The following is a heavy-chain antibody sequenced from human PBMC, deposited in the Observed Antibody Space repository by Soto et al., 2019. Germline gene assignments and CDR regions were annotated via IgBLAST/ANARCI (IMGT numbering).Heavy chain of an antibody. Sequence: SETLSLTCTVSGGSISSYVWGWIRQPPEKGLEWIGSIYYSGSTYYNPSLKSRVTISVDTSKNQFSLKLSSVTAADTAVYYCARELFGRSVWFDPWGQGTLVTVSS. V-gene: IGHV4-39*07. CDR3: ARELFGRSVWFDP. CDR1: GGSISSYV. D-gene: IGHD3-10*01. CDR2: IYYSGST. J-gene: IGHJ5*02.